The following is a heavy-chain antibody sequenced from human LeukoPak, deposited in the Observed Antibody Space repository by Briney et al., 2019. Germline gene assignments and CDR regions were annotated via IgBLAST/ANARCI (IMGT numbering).Heavy chain of an antibody. J-gene: IGHJ4*02. CDR3: AREGYYGSGSPPSLYFDY. Sequence: GGSLGLSCAASGFTFRNYVIHWARQAPGKGLEWVAVTSSDLNVKLYADSVKGRFTISRDNSRSTLYLQMNSLRPEDTAIYYCAREGYYGSGSPPSLYFDYWGQGTLVTVSS. CDR2: TSSDLNVK. CDR1: GFTFRNYV. D-gene: IGHD3-10*01. V-gene: IGHV3-30-3*01.